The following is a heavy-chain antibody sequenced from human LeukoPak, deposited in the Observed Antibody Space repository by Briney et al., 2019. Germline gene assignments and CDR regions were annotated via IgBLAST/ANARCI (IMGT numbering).Heavy chain of an antibody. V-gene: IGHV3-64D*09. Sequence: GGSLRLSCSASGFTFSSYAMHWVRQAPGKGLEYVSAISSNGGSTYYADSVKGGFTISRDNSKNTLYLQMSSLRVEDTAVYYCVKDQVAGELGDAFDIWGQGTVVTVSS. J-gene: IGHJ3*02. D-gene: IGHD1-26*01. CDR3: VKDQVAGELGDAFDI. CDR2: ISSNGGST. CDR1: GFTFSSYA.